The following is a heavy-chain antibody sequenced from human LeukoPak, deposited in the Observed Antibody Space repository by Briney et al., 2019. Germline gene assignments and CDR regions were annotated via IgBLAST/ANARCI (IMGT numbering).Heavy chain of an antibody. J-gene: IGHJ4*02. D-gene: IGHD2-15*01. Sequence: GASVKVSCKASGYTFTSYGISWVRQAPGQGLEWMGWISAYNGNTNYAQKLQGRVTMTTDTSTSTAYMELRSLRSDDTAVYYCARQCSGGSCYPSDDYWGQGTLVTVSS. CDR1: GYTFTSYG. CDR2: ISAYNGNT. CDR3: ARQCSGGSCYPSDDY. V-gene: IGHV1-18*01.